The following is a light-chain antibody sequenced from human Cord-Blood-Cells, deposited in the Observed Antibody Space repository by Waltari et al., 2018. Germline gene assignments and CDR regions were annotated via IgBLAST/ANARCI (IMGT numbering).Light chain of an antibody. J-gene: IGKJ4*01. CDR1: QSVSSY. CDR2: DAS. Sequence: EIVLTQSPATLSLSPVDRATLSCRASQSVSSYLAWYQQKPGQAPRLLIYDASNRATGIPARFSGSGSGTDFTLTISSLEPEDFAVYYCQQRSNWPLTFGGGTKVEIK. CDR3: QQRSNWPLT. V-gene: IGKV3-11*01.